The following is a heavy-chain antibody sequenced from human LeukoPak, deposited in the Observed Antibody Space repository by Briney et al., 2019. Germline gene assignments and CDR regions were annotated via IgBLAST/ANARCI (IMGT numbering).Heavy chain of an antibody. D-gene: IGHD6-13*01. V-gene: IGHV3-74*01. CDR1: GFTFSSYW. CDR2: INTDGSST. Sequence: GGSLRLSCAASGFTFSSYWMHWVRQAPGKGLVWVSRINTDGSSTSYADSVKGRFTISRDNAKNSLYLQMNSLRAEDTALYYCAKDLWVSSSWYGGAFDIWGQGTMVTVSS. J-gene: IGHJ3*02. CDR3: AKDLWVSSSWYGGAFDI.